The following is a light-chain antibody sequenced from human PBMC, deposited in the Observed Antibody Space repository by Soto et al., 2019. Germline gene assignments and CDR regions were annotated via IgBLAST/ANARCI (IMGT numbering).Light chain of an antibody. CDR3: GSWDSSLSAYV. Sequence: QSVLTQPPSVSAAPRQRVTISCSVIRSNIGGNSVSWYQQLPGTAPKLLIYDDDKRPSGIPDRFSGSKSGTSATLGITGFQTGDEADYYCGSWDSSLSAYVFGTGTKVTVL. V-gene: IGLV1-51*01. J-gene: IGLJ1*01. CDR2: DDD. CDR1: RSNIGGNS.